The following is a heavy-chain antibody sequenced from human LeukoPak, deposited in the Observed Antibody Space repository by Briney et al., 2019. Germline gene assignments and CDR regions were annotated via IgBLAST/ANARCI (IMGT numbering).Heavy chain of an antibody. D-gene: IGHD3-3*01. CDR3: ARDDSLDTSDSFLDAYAI. CDR1: GFTFSGYW. J-gene: IGHJ3*02. Sequence: GGSLRLSCAASGFTFSGYWMAWVRQAPGKGLEWVGNIRQDGNEKNYVDSVKARFTISRDNAKNSLYLQMNSLRAEDTAVYYCARDDSLDTSDSFLDAYAIWGQGTLVTVSS. V-gene: IGHV3-7*03. CDR2: IRQDGNEK.